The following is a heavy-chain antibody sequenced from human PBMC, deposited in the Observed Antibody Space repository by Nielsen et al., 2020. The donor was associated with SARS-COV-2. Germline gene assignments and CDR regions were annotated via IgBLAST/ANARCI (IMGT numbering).Heavy chain of an antibody. D-gene: IGHD5-24*01. CDR1: GGSISSGDYY. V-gene: IGHV4-30-4*01. CDR2: IYYSGST. J-gene: IGHJ4*02. CDR3: ARHPRRDGFSNYYFDY. Sequence: SETLSLTCTVSGGSISSGDYYWSWIRQPPGKGLEWIGYIYYSGSTNYNPSLKSRVTISVDTSKNQFSLKLSSVTAADTAVYYCARHPRRDGFSNYYFDYWGQGTLVTVSS.